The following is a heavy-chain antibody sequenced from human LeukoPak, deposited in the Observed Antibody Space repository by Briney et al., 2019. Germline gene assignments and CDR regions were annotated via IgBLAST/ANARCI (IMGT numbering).Heavy chain of an antibody. J-gene: IGHJ6*03. D-gene: IGHD4-23*01. CDR2: IYSGGST. CDR3: ARLYGGNPSCYMDV. CDR1: GFTVSSNY. Sequence: PGGSLRLSCAASGFTVSSNYMSWVRQAPGKGLEWVSVIYSGGSTYYADSVKGRFTISRDNSKNTLYLQMNSLRAEDTAVYYCARLYGGNPSCYMDVWGKGTTVTVSS. V-gene: IGHV3-53*01.